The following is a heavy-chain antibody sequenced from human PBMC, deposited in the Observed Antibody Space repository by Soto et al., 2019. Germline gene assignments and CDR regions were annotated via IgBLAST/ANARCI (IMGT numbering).Heavy chain of an antibody. CDR1: GYSFTSYW. Sequence: GESLKISCKGSGYSFTSYWISWVRQMPGKGLEWMGRIDPSDSYTNYSPSFQGHVTISADKSISTAYLQWSSLKASDTAMYYCARQLGSSSWYKYYYGMDVWGQGTPVTVSS. CDR2: IDPSDSYT. CDR3: ARQLGSSSWYKYYYGMDV. J-gene: IGHJ6*02. V-gene: IGHV5-10-1*01. D-gene: IGHD6-13*01.